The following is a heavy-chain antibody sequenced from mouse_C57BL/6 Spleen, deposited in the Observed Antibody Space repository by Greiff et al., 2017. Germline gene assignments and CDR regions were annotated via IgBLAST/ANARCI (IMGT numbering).Heavy chain of an antibody. J-gene: IGHJ4*01. V-gene: IGHV14-4*01. CDR1: GFNIKDDY. CDR2: IDPENGDT. CDR3: TTRGHYYAMDY. Sequence: VQLQQSGAELVRPGASVKLSCTASGFNIKDDYMHWVKQRPEQGLEWIGWIDPENGDTEYASKFQGKATITADTSSNTAYLQLSSLTSEYTAVYYCTTRGHYYAMDYWGQGTSVTVSS.